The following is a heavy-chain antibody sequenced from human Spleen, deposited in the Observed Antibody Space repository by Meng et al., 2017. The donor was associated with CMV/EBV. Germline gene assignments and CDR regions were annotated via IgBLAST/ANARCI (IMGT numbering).Heavy chain of an antibody. Sequence: GTVSGGSFSSGDYSWSWIRQPPGKGLEWIGYIYYSGSTHYSPSLKSRVTISLDTSKNHFSLRLSSVTAADTAVYYCARTAGTWWFDPWGQGALVTVSS. J-gene: IGHJ5*02. CDR3: ARTAGTWWFDP. CDR1: GGSFSSGDYS. V-gene: IGHV4-30-4*08. CDR2: IYYSGST. D-gene: IGHD6-13*01.